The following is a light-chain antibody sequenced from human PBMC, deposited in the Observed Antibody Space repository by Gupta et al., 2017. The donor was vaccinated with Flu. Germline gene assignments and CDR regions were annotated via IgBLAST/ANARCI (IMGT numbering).Light chain of an antibody. CDR3: LSAASSGTDYV. J-gene: IGLJ1*01. Sequence: SYELTQPPSVSVSPGQTARITCSGDALARQYVYWYQKKSGQAPILLMYHDSKRPPGIPERFSGSSSGTTVTLTINRVQAEDEADYYCLSAASSGTDYVFGTGTKVTVL. V-gene: IGLV3-25*02. CDR2: HDS. CDR1: ALARQY.